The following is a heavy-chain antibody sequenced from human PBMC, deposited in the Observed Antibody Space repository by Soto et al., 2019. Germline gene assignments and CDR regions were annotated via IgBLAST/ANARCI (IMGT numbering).Heavy chain of an antibody. Sequence: PGGSLRLSCAASGFTFSSYSMNWVRQAPGEGLEWVSYIGVSSSSIYYADSAKGRFTISRDNAKNSLYPQMNSLRAEDTAVYYCARVITSSGWYEDYWGQGTLVTVSS. CDR3: ARVITSSGWYEDY. V-gene: IGHV3-48*01. CDR1: GFTFSSYS. J-gene: IGHJ4*02. CDR2: IGVSSSSI. D-gene: IGHD6-19*01.